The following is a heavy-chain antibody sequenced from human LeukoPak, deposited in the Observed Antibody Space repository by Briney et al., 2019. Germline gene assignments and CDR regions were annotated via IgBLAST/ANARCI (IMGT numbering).Heavy chain of an antibody. D-gene: IGHD2-15*01. CDR1: GFSFGSYE. Sequence: LAGGSLRLSCAASGFSFGSYEMNWVRQAPGKGLEWVSYISTTGSTIYYADSVKGRFTISRDNAKNSLYLQMNSLRAEDTAIYYCARAPPYCSGGSCGGYYLYGMDVWGQGTTVTVSS. CDR3: ARAPPYCSGGSCGGYYLYGMDV. CDR2: ISTTGSTI. J-gene: IGHJ6*02. V-gene: IGHV3-48*03.